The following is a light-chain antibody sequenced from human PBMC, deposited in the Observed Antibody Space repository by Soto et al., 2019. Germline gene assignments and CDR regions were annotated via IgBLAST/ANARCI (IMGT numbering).Light chain of an antibody. CDR1: QSVGSS. CDR3: QQRVDWPLFT. CDR2: DAS. V-gene: IGKV3-11*01. J-gene: IGKJ3*01. Sequence: EIVLTQSPATLSLSPGERATLSCRASQSVGSSLAWYQQKPGQAPRLLIYDASNRATGIPARFSGGGSGTDFTLTINSLEPEDVAVYYCQQRVDWPLFTFGPGTKVDIK.